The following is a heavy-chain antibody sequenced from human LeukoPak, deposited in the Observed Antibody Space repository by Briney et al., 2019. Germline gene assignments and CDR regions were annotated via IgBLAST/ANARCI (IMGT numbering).Heavy chain of an antibody. CDR1: GYTFTGYY. CDR3: ARDAEETYSNYGGLCDY. Sequence: GASVKVSCKASGYTFTGYYMHWVRQAPGQGHEWMGWINPNSGGTNYAQKFQGRVTMTRDTSISTAYMELSRLRSDDTAVYYCARDAEETYSNYGGLCDYWGQGTLVTVSS. D-gene: IGHD4-11*01. CDR2: INPNSGGT. V-gene: IGHV1-2*02. J-gene: IGHJ4*02.